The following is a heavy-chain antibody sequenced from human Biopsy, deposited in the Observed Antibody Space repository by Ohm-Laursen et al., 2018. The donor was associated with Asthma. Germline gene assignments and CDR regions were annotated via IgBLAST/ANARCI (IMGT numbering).Heavy chain of an antibody. CDR2: ISYDGNHK. V-gene: IGHV3-30*18. J-gene: IGHJ4*02. D-gene: IGHD5-12*01. CDR3: AKRRGYSGHDNDY. Sequence: SLRLSCAASGFMFRSFGMHWVRQAPGKGLEWVAVISYDGNHKFYEDSVKGRFTISRDNSKNTLYLQMKSLRTEDTAVYYCAKRRGYSGHDNDYWGQGTLVIVSS. CDR1: GFMFRSFG.